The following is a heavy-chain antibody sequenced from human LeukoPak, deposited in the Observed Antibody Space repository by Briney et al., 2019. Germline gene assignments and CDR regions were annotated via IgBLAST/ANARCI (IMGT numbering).Heavy chain of an antibody. CDR3: ATSPQYSSSWYRAFDI. Sequence: ASVKVSCKVSGYTFTDYYMHWVQQAPGKGLEWMGLVDPEDGETIYAEKFQSRVSITADTSTDTAYMELSSLRSEDTAVYYCATSPQYSSSWYRAFDIWGQGTMVTVSS. V-gene: IGHV1-69-2*01. CDR1: GYTFTDYY. CDR2: VDPEDGET. D-gene: IGHD6-13*01. J-gene: IGHJ3*02.